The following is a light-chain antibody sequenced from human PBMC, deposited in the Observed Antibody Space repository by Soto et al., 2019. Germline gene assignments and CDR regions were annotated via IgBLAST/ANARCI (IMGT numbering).Light chain of an antibody. CDR2: EVS. Sequence: QSALTQPASVSGSPGQSITLSCTGTSSDVGGYNYVSWYQQHPGKAPKLMIYEVSNRPSGVSNRFSGSKSGNTASLTISGLQAEDEADYYCSSFRSTTTLFGGGTKVTVL. V-gene: IGLV2-14*01. CDR3: SSFRSTTTL. CDR1: SSDVGGYNY. J-gene: IGLJ2*01.